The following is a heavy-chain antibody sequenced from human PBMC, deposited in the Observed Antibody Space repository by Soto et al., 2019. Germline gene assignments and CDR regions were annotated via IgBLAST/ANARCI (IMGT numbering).Heavy chain of an antibody. CDR1: GFTFSSHA. V-gene: IGHV3-23*01. Sequence: GGSLRLSCAASGFTFSSHAMSWVRQTPGKGLEWVSAITNSGGRTYYADSVKGRFTISRDNSKNTLYLQMNSLRAEDTAVYYCAKRGIASGDPIDYWGQGTLVTVSS. J-gene: IGHJ4*02. CDR3: AKRGIASGDPIDY. CDR2: ITNSGGRT. D-gene: IGHD6-13*01.